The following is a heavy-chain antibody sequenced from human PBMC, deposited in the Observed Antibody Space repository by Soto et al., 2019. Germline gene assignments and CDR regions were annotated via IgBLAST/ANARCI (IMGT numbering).Heavy chain of an antibody. D-gene: IGHD1-1*01. CDR2: INAGNGNT. V-gene: IGHV1-3*01. CDR1: GYTFTSYA. Sequence: ASVKVPCNASGYTFTSYAMHWVRQAPGQRLEWMGWINAGNGNTKYSQKFQGRFTISRDNAKNTLYLQMNSLKVEDTAVYYCTRGGLEPFDFWGQGALVTVSS. CDR3: TRGGLEPFDF. J-gene: IGHJ4*02.